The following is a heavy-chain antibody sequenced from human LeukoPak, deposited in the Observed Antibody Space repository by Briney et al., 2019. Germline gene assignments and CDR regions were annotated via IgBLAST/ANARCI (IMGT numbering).Heavy chain of an antibody. Sequence: ASETLSLTCAVYGGSFSGHYWSWIRQPPGKGLEWIGEINHSGTTNYNPSLKSRVTISVDTSKNQFSLKLSSVTAADTAVYYCARGGVHLTQEARNYYYYGMDVWGQGTTVTVSS. J-gene: IGHJ6*02. CDR2: INHSGTT. CDR1: GGSFSGHY. CDR3: ARGGVHLTQEARNYYYYGMDV. D-gene: IGHD1-14*01. V-gene: IGHV4-34*01.